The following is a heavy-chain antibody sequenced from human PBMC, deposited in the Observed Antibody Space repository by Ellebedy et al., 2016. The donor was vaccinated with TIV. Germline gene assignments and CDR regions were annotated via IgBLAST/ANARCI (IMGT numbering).Heavy chain of an antibody. J-gene: IGHJ4*02. D-gene: IGHD6-19*01. Sequence: SQTLSLTCAIPGDSLSTNGVAWNWLRPSPSRGLEWLGRTYYRYKWYNDYGVSVKSRIPVNPDTSKNQFSLQLRSVIPEDKAVYYCARERAGIEVAAYFDYWGQGTLVTVSS. CDR3: ARERAGIEVAAYFDY. CDR1: GDSLSTNGVA. CDR2: TYYRYKWYN. V-gene: IGHV6-1*01.